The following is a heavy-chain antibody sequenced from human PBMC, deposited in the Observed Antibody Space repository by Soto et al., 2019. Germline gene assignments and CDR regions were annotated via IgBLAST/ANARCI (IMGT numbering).Heavy chain of an antibody. Sequence: ASVKVSCKASGGTFSSYSMSWGRQAPGQGLEWMGGIIPIFGTANYAQKFQGRVTITADESTSTAYMELSSLRSEDTAVYYCARGATKPLYYYGMDVWGQGTTVTVSS. V-gene: IGHV1-69*13. CDR2: IIPIFGTA. CDR1: GGTFSSYS. CDR3: ARGATKPLYYYGMDV. D-gene: IGHD1-26*01. J-gene: IGHJ6*02.